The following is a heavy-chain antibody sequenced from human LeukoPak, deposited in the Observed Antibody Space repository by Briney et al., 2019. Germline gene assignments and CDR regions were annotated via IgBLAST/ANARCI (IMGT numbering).Heavy chain of an antibody. CDR1: GGSISSSSYY. V-gene: IGHV4-39*07. CDR2: IYYSGST. Sequence: PSETLSLTCTVSGGSISSSSYYWGWIRQPPGKGLEWIGSIYYSGSTYYNPSLKSRVTISVDTSKNQFSLKLSSVTAADTAVYYCASTSVLRYFDPNFDYWGQGTLVTVSS. CDR3: ASTSVLRYFDPNFDY. D-gene: IGHD3-9*01. J-gene: IGHJ4*02.